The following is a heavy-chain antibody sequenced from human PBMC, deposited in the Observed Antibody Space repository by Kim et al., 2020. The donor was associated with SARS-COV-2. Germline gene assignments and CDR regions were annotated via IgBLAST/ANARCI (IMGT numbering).Heavy chain of an antibody. CDR3: ARDRRYSSSWYDI. Sequence: YAQGFTGRFVFSLDTSVSTAYLQISSLKAEDTAVYYCARDRRYSSSWYDIWGQGTMVTVSS. V-gene: IGHV7-4-1*02. D-gene: IGHD6-13*01. J-gene: IGHJ3*02.